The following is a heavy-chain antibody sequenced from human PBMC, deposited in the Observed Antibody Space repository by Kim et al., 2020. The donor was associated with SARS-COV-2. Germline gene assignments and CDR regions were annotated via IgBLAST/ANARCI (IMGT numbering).Heavy chain of an antibody. CDR2: ISRDGGEI. D-gene: IGHD6-19*01. J-gene: IGHJ4*02. V-gene: IGHV3-43*02. CDR3: VRGQQCLISN. CDR1: GFTFDDYA. Sequence: GGSLRLSCAASGFTFDDYAIQWVRQVPGKGLEWVSLISRDGGEIKYADSVKGRFTISRDNSKKSVYLQMNSLRSEDTALYYCVRGQQCLISNWGQETQVTLPS.